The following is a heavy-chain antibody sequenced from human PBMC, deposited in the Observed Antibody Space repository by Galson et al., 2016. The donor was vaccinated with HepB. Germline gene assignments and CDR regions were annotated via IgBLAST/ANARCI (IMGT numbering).Heavy chain of an antibody. CDR2: IGSAGDT. D-gene: IGHD6-6*01. V-gene: IGHV3-13*04. Sequence: SLRLSCAVSGFTFRSYDMHWVRQVTGKGLEWVAAIGSAGDTYYRGPVKGRFAISRENAKKSLFLQMNSLRAGDTAVYYCARGDSSYSGMDVWGQGTAVTVSS. J-gene: IGHJ6*02. CDR1: GFTFRSYD. CDR3: ARGDSSYSGMDV.